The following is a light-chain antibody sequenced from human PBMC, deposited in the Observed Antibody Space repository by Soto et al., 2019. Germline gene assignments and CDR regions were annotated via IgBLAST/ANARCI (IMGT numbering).Light chain of an antibody. CDR1: QSISSY. CDR2: AAS. Sequence: DIQMTQSPSSLSASVGDRVTITCRASQSISSYLNWYQQKPVTAPKLLIYAASSLQSGVPSRFSGSGSGTDFTLTISSLQPEDFATYYCQQSYSTPPLYTFGQGTKLEIK. J-gene: IGKJ2*01. CDR3: QQSYSTPPLYT. V-gene: IGKV1-39*01.